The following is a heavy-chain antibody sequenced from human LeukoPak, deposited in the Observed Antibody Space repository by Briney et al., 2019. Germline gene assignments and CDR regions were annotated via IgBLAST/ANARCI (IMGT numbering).Heavy chain of an antibody. CDR2: IYYSGST. D-gene: IGHD6-19*01. CDR3: ARRSVYSSGWMNWFDP. J-gene: IGHJ5*02. V-gene: IGHV4-59*08. Sequence: SETLSPTCTVSGGSISSYYWSWIRQPPGKGLEWIGYIYYSGSTNYNPSLKSRVTISVDTSKNQFSLKLSSVTAADTAVYYCARRSVYSSGWMNWFDPWGQGTLVTVSS. CDR1: GGSISSYY.